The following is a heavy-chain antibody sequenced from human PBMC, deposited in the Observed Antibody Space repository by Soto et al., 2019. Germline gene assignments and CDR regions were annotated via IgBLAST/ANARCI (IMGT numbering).Heavy chain of an antibody. CDR3: ARDRTIFGVVITNGYYYGMDL. J-gene: IGHJ6*02. V-gene: IGHV4-61*01. Sequence: SETLSLTCTVSGGSVSSGSYYWSWIRQPPGKGLEWIGYIYYSGSTNYNPSLKSRVTISVDTSKNQFSLKLSSVTAADTAVYYCARDRTIFGVVITNGYYYGMDLWGQGTTVTVSS. CDR1: GGSVSSGSYY. D-gene: IGHD3-3*01. CDR2: IYYSGST.